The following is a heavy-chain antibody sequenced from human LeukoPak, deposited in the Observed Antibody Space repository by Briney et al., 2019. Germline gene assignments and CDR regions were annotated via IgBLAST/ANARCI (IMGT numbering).Heavy chain of an antibody. V-gene: IGHV4-34*01. J-gene: IGHJ5*02. Sequence: SETLSLTCAVYGGSFSDYSWSWLRQPPGKGLEWIGEINHSGSTNYNPSLKSRVTMSVDTSKNQFSVKLNSVTAADTAVYYCARHGVATWFDPWGQGTLVTVSP. CDR3: ARHGVATWFDP. CDR1: GGSFSDYS. D-gene: IGHD2-15*01. CDR2: INHSGST.